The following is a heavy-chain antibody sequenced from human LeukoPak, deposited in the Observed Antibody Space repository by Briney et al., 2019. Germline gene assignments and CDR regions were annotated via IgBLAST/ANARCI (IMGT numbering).Heavy chain of an antibody. CDR1: GFTFSSYG. CDR2: IRYDGSNK. D-gene: IGHD3-3*01. CDR3: AKGEKDFWSGYSIPDFDY. Sequence: GGPLRLSCAASGFTFSSYGMHWVRQAPGKGLEWVAFIRYDGSNKYYADSVKGRFTISRDNSKNTLYLQMNSLRAEDTAVYYCAKGEKDFWSGYSIPDFDYWGQGTLVTVSS. J-gene: IGHJ4*02. V-gene: IGHV3-30*02.